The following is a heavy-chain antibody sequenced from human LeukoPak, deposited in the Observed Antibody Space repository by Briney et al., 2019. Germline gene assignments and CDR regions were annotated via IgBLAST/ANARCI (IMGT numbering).Heavy chain of an antibody. CDR3: ARALTPASGWLGS. J-gene: IGHJ5*01. CDR1: GFTFSSYT. CDR2: ISSSSSYM. V-gene: IGHV3-21*01. Sequence: GGSLRLSCAASGFTFSSYTMTWVRQAPGKGLEWVSCISSSSSYMYYGDTLKGRFTTSRDDAKNSLYLQMDNLRGEDTAIYYCARALTPASGWLGSWGQGTLVTVSS. D-gene: IGHD6-19*01.